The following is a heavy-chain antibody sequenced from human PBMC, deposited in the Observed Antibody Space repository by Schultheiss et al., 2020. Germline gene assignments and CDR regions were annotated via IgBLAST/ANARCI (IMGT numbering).Heavy chain of an antibody. CDR1: GFSLSTNGMC. Sequence: SGPTLVKPTQTLTLTCTFSGFSLSTNGMCVTWIRQAPGKALEWLALIYWNDDKRYSPSLKSRLTITKDTSKNQVVLTMTNMDPVDTATYYCAHSDYGDVFFDYWGQGTLVTVSS. V-gene: IGHV2-5*08. J-gene: IGHJ4*02. D-gene: IGHD4-17*01. CDR3: AHSDYGDVFFDY. CDR2: IYWNDDK.